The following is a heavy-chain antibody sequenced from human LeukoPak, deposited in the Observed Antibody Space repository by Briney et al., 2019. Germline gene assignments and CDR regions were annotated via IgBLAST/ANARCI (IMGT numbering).Heavy chain of an antibody. V-gene: IGHV3-53*01. D-gene: IGHD2-2*01. CDR2: IYSGGST. Sequence: GGSLRLSCAASGFAVSSNYMSWVRQAPGKGLEWVSVIYSGGSTYYADSVKGRFTISRDNSKNTLYLQMNSLRAEDTAVYYCARDYCSSTSCYGSWGQGTLVTVSS. J-gene: IGHJ4*02. CDR3: ARDYCSSTSCYGS. CDR1: GFAVSSNY.